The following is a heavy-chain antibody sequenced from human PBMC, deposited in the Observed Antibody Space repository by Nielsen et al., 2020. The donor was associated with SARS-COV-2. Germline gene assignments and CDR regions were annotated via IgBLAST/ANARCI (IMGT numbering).Heavy chain of an antibody. CDR1: GFTFSSYG. CDR3: AKDLSSSFPPLYYYYYGMDV. J-gene: IGHJ6*02. D-gene: IGHD6-13*01. Sequence: GGSLRLSYAASGFTFSSYGMHWVRQAPGKGLEWVAVISYDGSNKYYADSVKGRFTISRDNSKNTLYLQTNSLRAEDTAVYYCAKDLSSSFPPLYYYYYGMDVWGQGTTVTVSS. V-gene: IGHV3-30*18. CDR2: ISYDGSNK.